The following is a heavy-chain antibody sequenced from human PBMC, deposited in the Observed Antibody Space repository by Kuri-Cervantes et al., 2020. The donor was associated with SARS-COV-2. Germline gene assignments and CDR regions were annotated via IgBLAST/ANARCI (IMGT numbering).Heavy chain of an antibody. V-gene: IGHV4-59*08. Sequence: SETLSLTCTVSDGSISSYYWSWIRQPPGKGLEWIGYIYYSGSTNYNPSLKSRVTISVDTSKNQFSLKLSSVTAADTAVYYCARHGHGSSWYYYYYGMDVWGQGTTVTVSS. CDR2: IYYSGST. J-gene: IGHJ6*02. CDR1: DGSISSYY. CDR3: ARHGHGSSWYYYYYGMDV. D-gene: IGHD6-13*01.